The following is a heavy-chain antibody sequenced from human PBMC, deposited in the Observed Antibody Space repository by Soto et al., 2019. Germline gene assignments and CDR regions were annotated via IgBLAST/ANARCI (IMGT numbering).Heavy chain of an antibody. CDR3: ARAEDCSSTSCYDQDYYYYMDV. D-gene: IGHD2-2*01. CDR2: ISSSGSTI. V-gene: IGHV3-11*01. Sequence: QVQLVESGGGLVKPGGSLRLSCAASGFTFSDYYMSWIRQAPGKGLEWVSYISSSGSTIYYADYVKGRFTISRDNAKNSLYLQMNGLRAEDTAVYYCARAEDCSSTSCYDQDYYYYMDVWGKGTTVTVSS. J-gene: IGHJ6*03. CDR1: GFTFSDYY.